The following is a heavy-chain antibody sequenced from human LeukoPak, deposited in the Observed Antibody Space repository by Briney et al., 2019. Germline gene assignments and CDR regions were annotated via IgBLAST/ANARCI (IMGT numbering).Heavy chain of an antibody. J-gene: IGHJ4*02. CDR1: GGSFSGYY. CDR2: INHSGST. Sequence: PSETLSLTCAVYGGSFSGYYWSWIRQPPGKGLEWIGEINHSGSTNYNPSLKSRVTISVDTSKNQFSLKLSSVTAADTAVYYCARGPIYSHGTRLDYWGQGTLVTVSS. D-gene: IGHD5-18*01. V-gene: IGHV4-34*01. CDR3: ARGPIYSHGTRLDY.